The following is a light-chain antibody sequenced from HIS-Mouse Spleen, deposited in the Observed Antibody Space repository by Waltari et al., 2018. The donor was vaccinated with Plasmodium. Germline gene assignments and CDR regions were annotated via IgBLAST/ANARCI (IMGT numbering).Light chain of an antibody. V-gene: IGKV3-11*01. CDR2: DAP. Sequence: EIVLTQSPATLSLSPGERATLSCRASQSVRSYLAWYQQKPGQAPRLLIYDAPNRATGIPARFSGSGSGTDFTLTISSLEPEDFAVYYCQQRSNWYTFGQGTKLEIK. CDR3: QQRSNWYT. CDR1: QSVRSY. J-gene: IGKJ2*01.